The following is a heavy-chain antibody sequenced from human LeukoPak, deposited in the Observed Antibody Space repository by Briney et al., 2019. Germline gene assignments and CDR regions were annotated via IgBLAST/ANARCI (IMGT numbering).Heavy chain of an antibody. CDR2: ISGSGIST. J-gene: IGHJ4*02. CDR3: AKDGYSSAGGYYFDS. V-gene: IGHV3-23*01. CDR1: GFTFSSYS. D-gene: IGHD6-19*01. Sequence: GSLRLSCAASGFTFSSYSMNWVRQAPGEGLEWVSAISGSGISTYYADSVKGRFTISRDNSKNTLYLQMNSLRVEDTAVYYCAKDGYSSAGGYYFDSWGQGTLVTVSS.